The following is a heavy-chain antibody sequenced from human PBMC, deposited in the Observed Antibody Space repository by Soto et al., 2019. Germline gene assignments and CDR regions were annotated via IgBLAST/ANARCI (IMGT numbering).Heavy chain of an antibody. CDR1: GFTFSSYA. D-gene: IGHD3-22*01. V-gene: IGHV3-23*01. Sequence: EVQLLESGGGLVQPGGSLRLSCAASGFTFSSYAMSWVRQAPGKGLEWVSAISGSGGSTYYADSVKGRFTISRDNSKNTLYLQMHSLRAEDTAVFYCAKSHYYDSSGYDDAFDIWGQGTMVTVSS. J-gene: IGHJ3*02. CDR2: ISGSGGST. CDR3: AKSHYYDSSGYDDAFDI.